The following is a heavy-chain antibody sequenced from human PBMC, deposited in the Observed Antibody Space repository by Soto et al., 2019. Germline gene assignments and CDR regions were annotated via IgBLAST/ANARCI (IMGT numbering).Heavy chain of an antibody. CDR2: INAGNGNT. CDR3: AIGTTSLSYYGMDV. Sequence: ASVKVSCKASGYTFTSYAMHWVRQAPGQRLEWKGWINAGNGNTKYSQKFQGRVTITRDTSASTAYMELSSLRSEDTAVYYCAIGTTSLSYYGMDVWGQGTTVTSP. J-gene: IGHJ6*02. CDR1: GYTFTSYA. V-gene: IGHV1-3*01. D-gene: IGHD4-17*01.